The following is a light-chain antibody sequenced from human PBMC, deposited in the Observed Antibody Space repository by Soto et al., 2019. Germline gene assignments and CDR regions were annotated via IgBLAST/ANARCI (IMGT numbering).Light chain of an antibody. V-gene: IGKV3-20*01. CDR3: QQYGDSPIT. J-gene: IGKJ5*01. CDR1: QSVSSTH. CDR2: GAT. Sequence: EIVLTQSPGTLSLSPGERATLSCRASQSVSSTHLAWYQQKHGQAPRLLIYGATSRATGNPDRFSGSGSGTDFPLTISRLEPEDFAVYYCQQYGDSPITFGQGTRLEIK.